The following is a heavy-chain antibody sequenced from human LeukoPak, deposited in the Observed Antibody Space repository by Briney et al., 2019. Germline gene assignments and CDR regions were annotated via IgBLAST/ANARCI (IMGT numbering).Heavy chain of an antibody. D-gene: IGHD3-9*01. CDR2: INPSGGST. J-gene: IGHJ4*02. CDR3: ARGLRSRFLRYFDWLSQPIDY. Sequence: ASVKVSCKASGYTFTAYYMHWVRQAPGQGLEWMGIINPSGGSTSYAQKFQGRVTMTRDMSTSTVYMELSSLRSEDTAVYYCARGLRSRFLRYFDWLSQPIDYWGQGTLVTVSS. CDR1: GYTFTAYY. V-gene: IGHV1-46*01.